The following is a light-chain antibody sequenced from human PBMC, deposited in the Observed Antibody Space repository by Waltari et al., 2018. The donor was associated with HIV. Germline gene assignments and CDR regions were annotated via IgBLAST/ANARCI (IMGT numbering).Light chain of an antibody. CDR3: QQYNSCLWT. Sequence: DIQMTQSPSTLSASVGDRVTITCRASQSISSWLAWYQQKPGKAPKLLIYKASSLESGVPSRFSGSGSGTEFTLTISSLQPDDFATYYCQQYNSCLWTFGQGTKVEIK. V-gene: IGKV1-5*03. CDR1: QSISSW. J-gene: IGKJ1*01. CDR2: KAS.